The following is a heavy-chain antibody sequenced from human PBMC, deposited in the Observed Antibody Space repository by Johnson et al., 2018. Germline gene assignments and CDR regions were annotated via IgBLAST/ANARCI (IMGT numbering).Heavy chain of an antibody. D-gene: IGHD2/OR15-2a*01. J-gene: IGHJ3*02. V-gene: IGHV3-13*01. CDR1: GFTFRTYD. CDR2: IGPAGDT. CDR3: SRGDFSGYCNSVHYSYNVNDAFDI. Sequence: VQLVESGGGSVQPGGSLRLSCAASGFTFRTYDMHWVRQAKGKGLEWVSAIGPAGDTYYPGSVKGRFTISRENAKNVLYLQMNSLGAGDTAVYYCSRGDFSGYCNSVHYSYNVNDAFDIWGQWTMVTVSS.